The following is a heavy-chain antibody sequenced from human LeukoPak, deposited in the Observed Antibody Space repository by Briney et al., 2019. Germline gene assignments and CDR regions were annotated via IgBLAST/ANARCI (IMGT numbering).Heavy chain of an antibody. CDR3: ARKGGSLVRGVIMDAFDM. J-gene: IGHJ3*02. D-gene: IGHD3-10*01. V-gene: IGHV3-7*05. Sequence: GGSLRLSCASTGFTFGNYAMSWVRQAPGKGLEWVANIKQDGSEKYYVDSVKGRFTISRDNAENLQYLQMNSLRAEDTAVYYCARKGGSLVRGVIMDAFDMWGQGTMVTVSS. CDR1: GFTFGNYA. CDR2: IKQDGSEK.